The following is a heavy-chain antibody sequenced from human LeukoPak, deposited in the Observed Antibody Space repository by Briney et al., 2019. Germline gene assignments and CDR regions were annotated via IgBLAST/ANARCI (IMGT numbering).Heavy chain of an antibody. CDR3: VKATSAGPRYFDL. D-gene: IGHD6-13*01. CDR1: GFAFSSYA. J-gene: IGHJ2*01. CDR2: ISGGSFST. V-gene: IGHV3-23*01. Sequence: GGTLRLSCAASGFAFSSYAMNWVRQAPGRGLEWVSSISGGSFSTYYADSVKGRFTISKDTSNNTLYLQMHSLRVDDTAVYFCVKATSAGPRYFDLWGRGTLVAVS.